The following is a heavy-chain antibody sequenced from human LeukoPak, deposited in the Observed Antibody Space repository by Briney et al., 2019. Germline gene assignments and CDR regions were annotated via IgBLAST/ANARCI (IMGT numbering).Heavy chain of an antibody. CDR3: ARHYIWGATPYAFDI. CDR1: GGSISSSSYY. D-gene: IGHD3-16*01. V-gene: IGHV4-39*01. Sequence: SETLSLTCTVSGGSISSSSYYWGWIRQPPGKGLEWIGSIYYSGSTYYTPSLKSRVTISVDTSKNHFSLRLSSVTAADTAVYFCARHYIWGATPYAFDIWGQGTMVSVSS. J-gene: IGHJ3*02. CDR2: IYYSGST.